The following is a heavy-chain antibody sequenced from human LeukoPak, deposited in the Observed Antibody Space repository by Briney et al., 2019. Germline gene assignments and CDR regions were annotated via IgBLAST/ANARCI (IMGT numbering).Heavy chain of an antibody. CDR2: VHYSGVT. V-gene: IGHV4-59*08. D-gene: IGHD2-2*02. CDR3: AGTYRLRRFDP. Sequence: PSETLSLTCTVSDGSITSSFWSWIRQPPGKGLEWIGYVHYSGVTNSNPSLKSRVTISVDTSKNQFSLKLTSVTAADTAVYYCAGTYRLRRFDPWGQGTLVTVSS. CDR1: DGSITSSF. J-gene: IGHJ5*02.